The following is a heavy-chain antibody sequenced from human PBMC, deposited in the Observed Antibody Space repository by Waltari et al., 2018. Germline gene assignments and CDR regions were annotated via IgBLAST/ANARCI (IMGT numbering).Heavy chain of an antibody. D-gene: IGHD3-22*01. Sequence: QVQLVQSGAEVKKPGSSVKVSCKASGGTFSSYAISWVRQAPGQGLEGMGGLIPIFGTANYAQKFQGRVTSTADESTSTAYMELSSLRSEDTAVYYCARVSMYYYDSSGYLNAFDIWGQGTMVTFSS. V-gene: IGHV1-69*01. J-gene: IGHJ3*02. CDR2: LIPIFGTA. CDR1: GGTFSSYA. CDR3: ARVSMYYYDSSGYLNAFDI.